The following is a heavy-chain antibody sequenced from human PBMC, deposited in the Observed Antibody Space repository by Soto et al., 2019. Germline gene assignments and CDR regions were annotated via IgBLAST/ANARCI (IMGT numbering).Heavy chain of an antibody. V-gene: IGHV3-23*01. J-gene: IGHJ4*02. CDR3: ARRGPGTYFDY. Sequence: EVQLLESGGGLVQPGGSLRLSCAASGFTFSSYAMRWVRQAPGKGLEWVSAISGSGGSTYYADSVKGRFPISRDNSKNTLYLQMTSLRAEDTAVYYCARRGPGTYFDYWGQGTLVTVSS. D-gene: IGHD6-13*01. CDR2: ISGSGGST. CDR1: GFTFSSYA.